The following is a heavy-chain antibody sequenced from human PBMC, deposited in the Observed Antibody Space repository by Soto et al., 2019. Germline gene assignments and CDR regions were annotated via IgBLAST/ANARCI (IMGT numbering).Heavy chain of an antibody. J-gene: IGHJ4*02. D-gene: IGHD6-6*01. CDR3: AKSGGDNEYSSSPFDY. Sequence: EVQLLESGGGLVQPGGSLRLSCAASGFTFSSYAMSWVRQAPGKGLEWVSAISGSGGSTYYADSVKGRFTIFRDNSKNTLYLQMNSLRAEDTAVYYCAKSGGDNEYSSSPFDYWGQGTLVTVSS. CDR2: ISGSGGST. CDR1: GFTFSSYA. V-gene: IGHV3-23*01.